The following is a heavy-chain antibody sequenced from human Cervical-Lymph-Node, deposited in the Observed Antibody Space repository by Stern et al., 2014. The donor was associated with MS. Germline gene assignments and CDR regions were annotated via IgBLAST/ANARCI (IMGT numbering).Heavy chain of an antibody. CDR1: GYSFTTHW. V-gene: IGHV5-51*01. D-gene: IGHD5-12*01. Sequence: EVQLVQSGAEVKKSGESLKISCKGSGYSFTTHWIAWVRQTPGKGLEWMGIVYPGDSYTTYSPSFQGQVTISADKSINTAYLHWSSLKASDTAMYYCARHPYSEDFSYGGGFDYWGQGTLVTVSS. CDR3: ARHPYSEDFSYGGGFDY. J-gene: IGHJ4*02. CDR2: VYPGDSYT.